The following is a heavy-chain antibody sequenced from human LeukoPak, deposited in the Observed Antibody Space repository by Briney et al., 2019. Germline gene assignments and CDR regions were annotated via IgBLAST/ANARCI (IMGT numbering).Heavy chain of an antibody. CDR3: ARDRLRFGELLPFDY. D-gene: IGHD3-10*01. Sequence: GALVKVSCKASGYTFTSYGISWVRQAPGQGLEWMGWISAYNGNTNYAQKLQGRVTMTTDTSTSTAYMELRSLRSDDTAVYYCARDRLRFGELLPFDYWGQGTLVTVSS. V-gene: IGHV1-18*01. CDR1: GYTFTSYG. CDR2: ISAYNGNT. J-gene: IGHJ4*02.